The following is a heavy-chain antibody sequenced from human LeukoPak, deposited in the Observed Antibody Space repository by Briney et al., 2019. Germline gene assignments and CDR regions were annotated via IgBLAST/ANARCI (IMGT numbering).Heavy chain of an antibody. V-gene: IGHV3-21*01. J-gene: IGHJ4*02. D-gene: IGHD2-15*01. CDR3: ARDAWGVVADFDY. CDR1: GFTFSGYS. CDR2: ISSSSSYI. Sequence: PGGSLRLSCAASGFTFSGYSMNWVRQAPGKGLEWVSSISSSSSYIYYADSVKGRFTISRDNAKNSLYLQMNSLRAEDPAVYYCARDAWGVVADFDYWGQGILLTVSS.